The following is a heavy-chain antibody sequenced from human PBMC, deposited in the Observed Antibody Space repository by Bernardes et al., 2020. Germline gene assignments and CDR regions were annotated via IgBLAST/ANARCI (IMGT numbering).Heavy chain of an antibody. CDR2: ISGSGGST. D-gene: IGHD2-8*02. V-gene: IGHV3-23*01. Sequence: GGSLRLSCAASGFTFSSYAMSWVRQAPGKGLEWVSAISGSGGSTYYADSVKGRFTISRDNSKNTLYLQMNSLRAEDTAVYYCAILVVYATSGKFDYWGQGTLVTVSS. CDR3: AILVVYATSGKFDY. J-gene: IGHJ4*02. CDR1: GFTFSSYA.